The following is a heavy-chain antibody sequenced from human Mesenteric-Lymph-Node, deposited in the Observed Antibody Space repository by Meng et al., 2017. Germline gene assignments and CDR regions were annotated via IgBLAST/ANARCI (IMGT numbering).Heavy chain of an antibody. CDR2: VYYGGTT. V-gene: IGHV4-39*07. CDR3: ARVIIASTGKFDY. J-gene: IGHJ4*02. Sequence: SETLSLTCTVSGDSFTSSTYYWDWIRKPPGEGLEWIGSVYYGGTTYYNPSLKSRVTISLDTSKNQFSLKLSSMTAADTAVYYCARVIIASTGKFDYWGQGILVTVSS. CDR1: GDSFTSSTYY. D-gene: IGHD1-1*01.